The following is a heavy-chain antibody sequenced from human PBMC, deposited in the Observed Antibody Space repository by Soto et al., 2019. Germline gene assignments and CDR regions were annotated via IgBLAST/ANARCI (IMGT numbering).Heavy chain of an antibody. CDR2: ITPYNGNV. Sequence: QMQLLQSGAEVKKTGSSVKISCKTSGWIFTFQYLHWVRQAPGQGLEWLGWITPYNGNVKYAQHFQGRIALTRDNNLTPLFLELSDLRPEDTGLYYCARSATSGDQHFIDSWGQGTLVTVSS. V-gene: IGHV1-45*02. D-gene: IGHD7-27*01. CDR1: GWIFTFQY. J-gene: IGHJ4*02. CDR3: ARSATSGDQHFIDS.